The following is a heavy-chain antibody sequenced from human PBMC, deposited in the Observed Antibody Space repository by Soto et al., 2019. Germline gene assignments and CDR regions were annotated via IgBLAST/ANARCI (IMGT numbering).Heavy chain of an antibody. CDR3: AREGGSETLQPSYNWFDT. CDR1: GYTFTDYH. D-gene: IGHD6-25*01. Sequence: QVQLVQSGAEVKKPGASVKVSCKASGYTFTDYHIHWVRQAPGQGLEFMGWINANNGGAGPAQQFQGRVTVTRDTSITTVYMELSNLRSDDTAVYYCAREGGSETLQPSYNWFDTWGQGTLVTVSS. CDR2: INANNGGA. V-gene: IGHV1-2*02. J-gene: IGHJ5*02.